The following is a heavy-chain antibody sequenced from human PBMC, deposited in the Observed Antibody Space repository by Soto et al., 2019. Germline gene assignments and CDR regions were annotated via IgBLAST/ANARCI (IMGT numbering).Heavy chain of an antibody. J-gene: IGHJ4*02. V-gene: IGHV1-3*01. CDR1: GYTFTNYA. CDR3: VRVVAIPGYPDN. Sequence: ASVKVSCKASGYTFTNYAIHWVRQAPGQRLEWMGRISVGNGNTKYSQKFQGRVTITADESTSTAYMELSSLRSDNTAIYYCVRVVAIPGYPDNWGQGTLVTVSS. CDR2: ISVGNGNT. D-gene: IGHD5-12*01.